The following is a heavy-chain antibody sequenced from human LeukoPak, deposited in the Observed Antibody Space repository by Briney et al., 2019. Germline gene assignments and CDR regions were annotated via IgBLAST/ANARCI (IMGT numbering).Heavy chain of an antibody. CDR2: FNTYTGNP. Sequence: ASVKVSCKASGYTFTGYYMHWVRQAPGQGLEWMGWFNTYTGNPTYAQGFTGRFVFSMDTSASIAYMQISSLKAEDMAMYYCARYEPKYCSSTSCYGSVDYWGQGTLVTVSS. J-gene: IGHJ4*02. CDR1: GYTFTGYY. D-gene: IGHD2-2*01. V-gene: IGHV7-81*01. CDR3: ARYEPKYCSSTSCYGSVDY.